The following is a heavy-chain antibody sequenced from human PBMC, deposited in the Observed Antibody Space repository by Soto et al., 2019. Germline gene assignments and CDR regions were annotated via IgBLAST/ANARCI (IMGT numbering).Heavy chain of an antibody. CDR2: IHAGNGNT. J-gene: IGHJ4*02. Sequence: QVQVVQSGAEVKKPGASVKVSCKASGFTFTTYAINWVRQAPGQRLEWMGWIHAGNGNTKASQKFKDRLTITRDTSASTTYMELSGLRSEDSAVYYCARYRCSGDCNEVDYWGQGTVVTVSS. V-gene: IGHV1-3*01. CDR3: ARYRCSGDCNEVDY. CDR1: GFTFTTYA. D-gene: IGHD2-21*02.